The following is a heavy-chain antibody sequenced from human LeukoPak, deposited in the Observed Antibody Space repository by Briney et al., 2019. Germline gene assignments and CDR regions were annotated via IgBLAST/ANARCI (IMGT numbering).Heavy chain of an antibody. CDR3: AREVGGDYGFDY. J-gene: IGHJ4*02. V-gene: IGHV3-20*04. CDR2: INWNGGHT. CDR1: GFTFSSYA. D-gene: IGHD4-17*01. Sequence: GGSLRLSCAASGFTFSSYAMSWVRQAPGKGLEWVSGINWNGGHTNYADSVKGRFTISRDNAKNSLYLQMNSLRAEDTAVYYCAREVGGDYGFDYWGQGTLVTVSS.